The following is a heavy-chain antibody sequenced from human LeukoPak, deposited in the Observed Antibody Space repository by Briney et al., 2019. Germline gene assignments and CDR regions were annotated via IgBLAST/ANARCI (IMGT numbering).Heavy chain of an antibody. D-gene: IGHD3-10*01. Sequence: ASVKVSCTASGYTFTSYGIRWVRQAPGQGLEWMGWISAYNGNTNYAQKLQGRVTMTTDTSTSTAYMELRSLRSDDTAVYYCARLINYYGSGSSPYYGMDVWGQGTTVTVSS. CDR1: GYTFTSYG. CDR3: ARLINYYGSGSSPYYGMDV. CDR2: ISAYNGNT. J-gene: IGHJ6*02. V-gene: IGHV1-18*01.